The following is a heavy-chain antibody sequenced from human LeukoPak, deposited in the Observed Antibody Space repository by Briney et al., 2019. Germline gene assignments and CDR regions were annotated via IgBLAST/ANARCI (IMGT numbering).Heavy chain of an antibody. CDR1: GGSISSSSYY. D-gene: IGHD4-17*01. V-gene: IGHV4-39*07. CDR3: ARPLHGDDAFDI. J-gene: IGHJ3*02. CDR2: IYYSGST. Sequence: SETLSLTCTVSGGSISSSSYYWGWIRQPPGKGLAWIGSIYYSGSTYYNPSLKSRVTISVDTSKNQFSLKLSSVTAADTAVYYCARPLHGDDAFDIWGQGTMVTVSS.